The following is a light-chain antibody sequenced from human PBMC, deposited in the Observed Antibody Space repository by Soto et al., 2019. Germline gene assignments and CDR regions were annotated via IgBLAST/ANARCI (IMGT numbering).Light chain of an antibody. CDR1: QSVLYSSNNKNY. V-gene: IGKV4-1*01. Sequence: DIVMTQSPDSLAVSLGERATIDCKSSQSVLYSSNNKNYLAWYQQKPGKPPKVLIYGASNLQSGVPPRFSGSGSGTDFTLAISSLQPEDSATYYCLQDINYPWTFGQGTKVDI. J-gene: IGKJ1*01. CDR3: LQDINYPWT. CDR2: GAS.